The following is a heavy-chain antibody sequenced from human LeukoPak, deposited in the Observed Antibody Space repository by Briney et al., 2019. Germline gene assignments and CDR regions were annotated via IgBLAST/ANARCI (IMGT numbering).Heavy chain of an antibody. J-gene: IGHJ4*02. CDR2: ISGSGGAT. V-gene: IGHV3-23*01. Sequence: GGSLRLSCAASGFTFSTYAMHWVRQPPGKGLEWVSAISGSGGATYHADADSVKGWFIISRDNSKNTLYLQINSLRVEDTAVYYCAKDGYNYDSSGHFDYWGQGTLVTVSS. D-gene: IGHD3-22*01. CDR1: GFTFSTYA. CDR3: AKDGYNYDSSGHFDY.